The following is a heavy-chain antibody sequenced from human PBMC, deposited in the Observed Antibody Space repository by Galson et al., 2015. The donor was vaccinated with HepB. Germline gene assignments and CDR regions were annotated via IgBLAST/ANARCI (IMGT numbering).Heavy chain of an antibody. D-gene: IGHD1-26*01. CDR2: ISAYNGKT. CDR1: GYTFTSYG. V-gene: IGHV1-18*01. Sequence: SVKVSCKVSGYTFTSYGISWVRQAPGQGLEWMGWISAYNGKTNYAQNLQGRVAMTTDTSTSTAYMELRSLRSDDTAVYYCARVGQWASLYFDYWGQGTLVTVSS. CDR3: ARVGQWASLYFDY. J-gene: IGHJ4*02.